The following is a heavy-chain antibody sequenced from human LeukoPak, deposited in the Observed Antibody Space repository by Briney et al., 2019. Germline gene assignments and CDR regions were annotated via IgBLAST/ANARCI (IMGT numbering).Heavy chain of an antibody. CDR1: GDSMTSYY. CDR2: ISYSGST. J-gene: IGHJ4*02. V-gene: IGHV4-59*08. D-gene: IGHD2/OR15-2a*01. CDR3: ASAPHVNYFDY. Sequence: SETLSLTCTVSGDSMTSYYWSWIRQPPGKGLEWIGYISYSGSTNYNPPLKSRVTISIDTSRNQFSLKLSSVTAADTAVYYCASAPHVNYFDYWGQGALVTVST.